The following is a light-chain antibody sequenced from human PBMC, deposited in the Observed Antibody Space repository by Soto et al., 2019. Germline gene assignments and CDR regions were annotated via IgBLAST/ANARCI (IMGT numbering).Light chain of an antibody. J-gene: IGKJ5*01. Sequence: IDMNHYPSSLSSSVGYPVTITFRSSQGIGNHLSWYQQRPGKVPKLLIYSSSTLQSGVPSRFRGSGSGTDFTFTIIRLQTEDTATYSCQQYENLHTFGQGTRLETK. V-gene: IGKV1-33*01. CDR3: QQYENLHT. CDR2: SSS. CDR1: QGIGNH.